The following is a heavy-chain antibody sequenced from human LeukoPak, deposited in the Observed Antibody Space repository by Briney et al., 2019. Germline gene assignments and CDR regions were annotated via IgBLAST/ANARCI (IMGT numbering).Heavy chain of an antibody. J-gene: IGHJ4*02. CDR2: ISGSGGST. Sequence: GGSLRLSCAASGFTFSSYAMSWVRQAPGKRLEWVSAISGSGGSTYYADSVKGRFTISRDNSKNTLYLQMNSLRAEDTAVYYCAKHMRFDWTPYYFDYWGQGTLVTVSS. D-gene: IGHD3-9*01. V-gene: IGHV3-23*01. CDR3: AKHMRFDWTPYYFDY. CDR1: GFTFSSYA.